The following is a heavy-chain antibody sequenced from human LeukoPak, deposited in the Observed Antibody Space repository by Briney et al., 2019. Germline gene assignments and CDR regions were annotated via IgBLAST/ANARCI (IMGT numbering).Heavy chain of an antibody. CDR1: GFTFSSYT. CDR2: ISGSGGTT. CDR3: AKDPGGRYPFEDY. J-gene: IGHJ4*02. Sequence: GGSLRLSCAASGFTFSSYTMSWVRQAPGKGLEWVAAISGSGGTTYYADSVKGRFTISRDHSKNTLYLQMNSLRAEDTAVYYCAKDPGGRYPFEDYWGQGTLVTVSS. D-gene: IGHD3-16*01. V-gene: IGHV3-23*01.